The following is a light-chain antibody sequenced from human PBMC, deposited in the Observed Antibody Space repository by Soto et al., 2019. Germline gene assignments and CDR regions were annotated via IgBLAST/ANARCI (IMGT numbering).Light chain of an antibody. Sequence: DIQMTQSPSTLSASVGDRVTIHCRASQSISSWLDWYQQKPGKAPKLLIYKTSSLGSGVPSRFSGSGSGTEFTLTISSLQPDEVATYDCQQYNSYPSFGGGTKVESK. CDR3: QQYNSYPS. J-gene: IGKJ4*01. CDR1: QSISSW. CDR2: KTS. V-gene: IGKV1-5*03.